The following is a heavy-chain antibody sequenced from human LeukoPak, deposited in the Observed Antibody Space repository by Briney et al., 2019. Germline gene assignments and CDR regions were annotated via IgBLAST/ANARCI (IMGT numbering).Heavy chain of an antibody. CDR2: FDPEDGET. J-gene: IGHJ4*02. CDR1: GYTLTELS. D-gene: IGHD3-22*01. CDR3: ATRQLHYYDSSGYYYNKARQPMGY. V-gene: IGHV1-24*01. Sequence: ASVKVSCKVSGYTLTELSMHWVRQAPGKGLEWMGGFDPEDGETIYAQKFQGRVTMTEDTSTDTAYMELSSLRSEDTAVYYCATRQLHYYDSSGYYYNKARQPMGYWGQGTLVTVSS.